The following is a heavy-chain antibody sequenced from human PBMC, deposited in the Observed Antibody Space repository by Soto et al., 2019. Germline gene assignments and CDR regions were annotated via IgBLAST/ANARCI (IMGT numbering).Heavy chain of an antibody. CDR3: ARDRNITI. CDR2: IKQDVSEK. D-gene: IGHD3-3*01. Sequence: EVQLVESGGGLGQPGGSLRLSCAASGFTFSSYWMSCVRQAPGKRLEWVANIKQDVSEKFYVDSVMGPFTISRDNAKNSLFLQITSLRAEDTAGYYCARDRNITIWGQGTLVTVSS. J-gene: IGHJ1*01. CDR1: GFTFSSYW. V-gene: IGHV3-7*03.